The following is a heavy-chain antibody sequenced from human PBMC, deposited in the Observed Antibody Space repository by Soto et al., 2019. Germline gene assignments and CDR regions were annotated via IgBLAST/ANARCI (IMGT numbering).Heavy chain of an antibody. Sequence: GGSLRLSCAASGFTFSSYAMSWVRQAPGKGLEWVSEISGSGGSAYYADSMKGRFTISRDNSKDTLYLQMNSLRAEDTAVYYCAKDRGAVAGTAIFDSWGQGTLVTVSS. J-gene: IGHJ4*02. V-gene: IGHV3-23*01. CDR3: AKDRGAVAGTAIFDS. CDR1: GFTFSSYA. D-gene: IGHD6-19*01. CDR2: ISGSGGSA.